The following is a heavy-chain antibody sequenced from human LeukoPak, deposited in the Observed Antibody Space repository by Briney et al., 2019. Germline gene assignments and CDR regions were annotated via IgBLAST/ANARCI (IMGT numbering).Heavy chain of an antibody. CDR1: GGTFSSYA. V-gene: IGHV1-69*05. Sequence: SVKVSCKASGGTFSSYAISWVRQAPGQGLGWMGGIIPIFGTANYAQKFQGRVTITTDKSTSTAYMELSSLRSEDTAVYYCAGGGATTRFAFDIWGQGTMVTVSS. CDR3: AGGGATTRFAFDI. J-gene: IGHJ3*02. CDR2: IIPIFGTA. D-gene: IGHD1-26*01.